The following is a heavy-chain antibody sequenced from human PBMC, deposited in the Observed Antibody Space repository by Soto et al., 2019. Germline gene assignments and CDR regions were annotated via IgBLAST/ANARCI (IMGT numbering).Heavy chain of an antibody. CDR3: ARGHYGLDV. CDR1: GFIFSDYY. CDR2: INIAGDTI. Sequence: QVQLVESGGGLVKPGGSLRLSCAASGFIFSDYYISWIRQAPGKGLEWVSYINIAGDTIYYADSMKGRFTISRDNAKNSLFLQANSLRVEDTAVYYCARGHYGLDVWGQGTTVTVSS. V-gene: IGHV3-11*01. J-gene: IGHJ6*02.